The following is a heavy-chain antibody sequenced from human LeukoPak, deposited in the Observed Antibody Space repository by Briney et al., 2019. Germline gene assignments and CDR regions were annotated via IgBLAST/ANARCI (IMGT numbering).Heavy chain of an antibody. V-gene: IGHV1-2*02. Sequence: GASVKVSCKASGYSFTGYFIHWVRQAPGQGLEWMGCIDPNSGDTKYAQKFQGRVSMPRDTSTRTAYMELSRLRSDDTAVYFCARSGSTGYSLDYWGQGTLVTV. CDR1: GYSFTGYF. CDR2: IDPNSGDT. D-gene: IGHD3-22*01. J-gene: IGHJ4*02. CDR3: ARSGSTGYSLDY.